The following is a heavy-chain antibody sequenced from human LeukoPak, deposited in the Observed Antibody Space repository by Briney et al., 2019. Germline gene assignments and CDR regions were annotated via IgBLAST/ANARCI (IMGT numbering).Heavy chain of an antibody. CDR2: ISGDGGST. D-gene: IGHD1-26*01. Sequence: GGSLRLSCAASGFTFDDYAMHWVRQAPGKGLEWVSLISGDGGSTYYADSVKGRFTISRDSSKNSLYLQMNSLRTEDTALYYCAKDRRPYSGSFLDYWGQGTLVTVSS. J-gene: IGHJ4*02. V-gene: IGHV3-43*02. CDR1: GFTFDDYA. CDR3: AKDRRPYSGSFLDY.